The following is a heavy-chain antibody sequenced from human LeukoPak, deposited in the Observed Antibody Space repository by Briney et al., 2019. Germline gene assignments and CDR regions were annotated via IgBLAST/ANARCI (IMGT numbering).Heavy chain of an antibody. CDR2: ISGSGGST. J-gene: IGHJ3*02. Sequence: PGGSLRLSCAASGFTFSSYAMSWVRQAPGKGLEWVSAISGSGGSTYYADSVKGRFTISRDNSKNTLYLQMNSLRAEDTAVYYCAKAKYGWSGELINAFDIWGQGTMVTVSS. D-gene: IGHD3-10*01. CDR1: GFTFSSYA. V-gene: IGHV3-23*01. CDR3: AKAKYGWSGELINAFDI.